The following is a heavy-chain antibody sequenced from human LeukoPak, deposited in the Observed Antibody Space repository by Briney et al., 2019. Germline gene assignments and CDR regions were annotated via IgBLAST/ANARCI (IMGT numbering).Heavy chain of an antibody. CDR3: VRDLILVWTPGDDFDH. CDR2: INERATII. J-gene: IGHJ4*02. D-gene: IGHD3-16*01. Sequence: QSGRSLRLSCAASGFTFDNYAMHWVRQAPGKGLEWVSRINERATIISYADSVKGRFTISRENARNTLYMQMNSLTAEDTAVYYCVRDLILVWTPGDDFDHWGQGTLVTVSS. CDR1: GFTFDNYA. V-gene: IGHV3-74*01.